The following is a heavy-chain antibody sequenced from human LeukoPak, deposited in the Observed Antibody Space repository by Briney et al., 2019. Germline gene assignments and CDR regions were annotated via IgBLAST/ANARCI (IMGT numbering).Heavy chain of an antibody. CDR1: GGSISSYH. CDR2: IYYSGST. CDR3: AKDVGYCSSTSCYRAGGY. V-gene: IGHV4-59*01. D-gene: IGHD2-2*01. J-gene: IGHJ4*02. Sequence: SETLSLTCTVSGGSISSYHWSWIRQPPGKGLKWIGYIYYSGSTNYNPSLKSRVTISVDTSKNQFSLKLSSVTAADPGVYFCAKDVGYCSSTSCYRAGGYWGQGTLVTVSS.